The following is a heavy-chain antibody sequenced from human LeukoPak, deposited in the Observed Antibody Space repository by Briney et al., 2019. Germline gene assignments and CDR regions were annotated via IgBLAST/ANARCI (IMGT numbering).Heavy chain of an antibody. Sequence: GGSLRLSCAASGFSFSSYGMRWVRQAPGKGLEWVAVISYDGSDKYYADSVKGRFTISPDKSKNTLYLQMNSLRAEDTAVYYCAKSPGMNIAAYFDYWGQGTLVTVSS. CDR2: ISYDGSDK. D-gene: IGHD6-13*01. J-gene: IGHJ4*02. V-gene: IGHV3-30*18. CDR3: AKSPGMNIAAYFDY. CDR1: GFSFSSYG.